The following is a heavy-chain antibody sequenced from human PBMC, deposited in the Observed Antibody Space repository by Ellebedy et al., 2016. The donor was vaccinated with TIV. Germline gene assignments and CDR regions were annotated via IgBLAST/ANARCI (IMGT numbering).Heavy chain of an antibody. D-gene: IGHD3-10*01. J-gene: IGHJ4*02. CDR1: GFTLIGHY. CDR3: ARDAPITRVRGVAYD. V-gene: IGHV1-2*02. Sequence: ASVKVSCKASGFTLIGHYIHWVRQAPGQGLEWMGWMNPNSGGTHYAQKFEGRVTMTRDTSISTAYMELSSLRSDDTAVYFCARDAPITRVRGVAYDWGQGSLVTVSS. CDR2: MNPNSGGT.